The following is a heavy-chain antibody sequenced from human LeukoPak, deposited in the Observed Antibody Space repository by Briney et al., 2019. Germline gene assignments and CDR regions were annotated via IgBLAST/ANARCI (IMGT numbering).Heavy chain of an antibody. Sequence: PGGSLRLSCAASGFTFSNYWMSWVRQAPGKGLEWVANIKDDGSGKYYVDSLKGRFTISRDNAKNSLYLQMNSLRAEDTAVYYCARDKTTGDSWFDSWGQGTLVTVSS. CDR1: GFTFSNYW. V-gene: IGHV3-7*01. CDR2: IKDDGSGK. J-gene: IGHJ5*01. CDR3: ARDKTTGDSWFDS. D-gene: IGHD1-1*01.